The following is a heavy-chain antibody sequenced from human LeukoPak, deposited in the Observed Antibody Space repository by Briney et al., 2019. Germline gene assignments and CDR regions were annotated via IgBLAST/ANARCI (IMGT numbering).Heavy chain of an antibody. CDR1: GFTFSSYW. J-gene: IGHJ3*02. Sequence: PGGSLRLSCAASGFTFSSYWMHWVRQAPGKGLVWVSRINSDGSSTSYADSVKGRFTISRDNAKNTLSLHMNSLSAEDTAAYYCSRPSPRANGAFDIWGQGTVVTVSS. CDR3: SRPSPRANGAFDI. CDR2: INSDGSST. D-gene: IGHD4/OR15-4a*01. V-gene: IGHV3-74*01.